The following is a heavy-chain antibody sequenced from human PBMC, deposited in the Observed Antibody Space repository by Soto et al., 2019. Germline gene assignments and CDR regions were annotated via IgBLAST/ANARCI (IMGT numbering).Heavy chain of an antibody. CDR1: GGTSVSYG. CDR2: IYTSGGT. CDR3: ARDPLYYYESKSHYYGMDV. Sequence: SLTWSVAGGTSVSYGGSWIRQSKGKGLEWIGYIYTSGGTHYNPSLKSRVTISVDTAKNQFSLQVTSVTAADTAVYYCARDPLYYYESKSHYYGMDVWGQGTTVTVSS. J-gene: IGHJ6*02. V-gene: IGHV4-59*01. D-gene: IGHD3-22*01.